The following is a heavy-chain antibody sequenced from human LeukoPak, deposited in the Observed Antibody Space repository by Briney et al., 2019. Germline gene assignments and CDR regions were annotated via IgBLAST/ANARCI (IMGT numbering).Heavy chain of an antibody. J-gene: IGHJ4*02. CDR2: ISSSGGNT. CDR1: GXTFSSSA. V-gene: IGHV3-64D*08. Sequence: PGGSLRLSCSTSGXTFSSSAMHWVRQTPETGLEYVSGISSSGGNTYYPDSVKGRFTISRDNSKNTLYLQMISLRAEDTAVYYCVKDWVATIVAPRHFDNWGQGTLVTVSS. CDR3: VKDWVATIVAPRHFDN. D-gene: IGHD5-24*01.